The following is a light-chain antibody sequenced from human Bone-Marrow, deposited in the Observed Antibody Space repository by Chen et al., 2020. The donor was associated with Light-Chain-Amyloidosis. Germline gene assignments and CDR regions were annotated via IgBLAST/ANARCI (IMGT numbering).Light chain of an antibody. CDR1: SGSIATNY. J-gene: IGLJ3*02. V-gene: IGLV6-57*01. CDR2: EDD. CDR3: QSYQGSSQGV. Sequence: NFMLTQPHYVSESPGKTVIISCTRSSGSIATNYVQWYQQRPGSSPTTVIYEDDQRTSGVPDRFAGSSDRSSNSASLTSSGLKTEDGADYYCQSYQGSSQGVFGGGTKLTGL.